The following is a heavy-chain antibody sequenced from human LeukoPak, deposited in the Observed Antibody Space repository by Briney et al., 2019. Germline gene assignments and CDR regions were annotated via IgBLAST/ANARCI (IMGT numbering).Heavy chain of an antibody. V-gene: IGHV4-31*03. CDR1: GGSISSGGYY. CDR3: ARRRGYSGYPNYFDY. J-gene: IGHJ4*02. D-gene: IGHD5-12*01. Sequence: SQTLSLTCTVSGGSISSGGYYWSWIRQHPGKGLEWIGYIYYSGSTYYNPSLKSRVTISVDTSKNQFSLKLSSVTAADTAVYYCARRRGYSGYPNYFDYWGRGTLVTVSS. CDR2: IYYSGST.